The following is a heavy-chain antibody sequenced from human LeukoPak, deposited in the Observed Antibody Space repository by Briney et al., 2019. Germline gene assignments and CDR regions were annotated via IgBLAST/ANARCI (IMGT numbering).Heavy chain of an antibody. CDR3: ATGAAAGIRGYMDV. CDR1: GYTFTGYY. Sequence: GASVKVSCKASGYTFTGYYMHWVRQAPGQGLEWMGWINPNSGGTNYAQKFQGRVTMTEDTSTDTAYMELSSLRSEDTAVYYCATGAAAGIRGYMDVWGKGTTVTVSS. CDR2: INPNSGGT. D-gene: IGHD6-13*01. V-gene: IGHV1-2*02. J-gene: IGHJ6*03.